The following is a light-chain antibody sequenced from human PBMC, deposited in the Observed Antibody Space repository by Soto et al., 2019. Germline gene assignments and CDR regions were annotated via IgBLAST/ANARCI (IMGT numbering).Light chain of an antibody. CDR1: RDIGSD. V-gene: IGKV1-6*01. J-gene: IGKJ1*01. CDR3: LQDHDDSWT. CDR2: AAS. Sequence: QISQYLLSLWATEGEKIIITCRASRDIGSDLSWYQQKPGKAPTLLIYAASNLQSGVPSRFRGSRSGTEFTLTVSSLQPEDFATYYCLQDHDDSWTFGQGTKVDIK.